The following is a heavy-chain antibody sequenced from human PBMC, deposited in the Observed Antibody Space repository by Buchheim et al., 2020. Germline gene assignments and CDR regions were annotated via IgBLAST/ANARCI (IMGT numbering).Heavy chain of an antibody. CDR3: AREIGGYYYRLDL. CDR2: INNDGTTI. CDR1: GFRFNDYY. V-gene: IGHV3-11*01. Sequence: QVQLVESGGGLVKPGGSLRLSCAASGFRFNDYYMSWIRQAPGKGLEWLSYINNDGTTIHYADSVKGRFTISRDNAKNSLYLQISNLRVEDTAVYYCAREIGGYYYRLDLWGQGAL. J-gene: IGHJ4*02. D-gene: IGHD3-3*01.